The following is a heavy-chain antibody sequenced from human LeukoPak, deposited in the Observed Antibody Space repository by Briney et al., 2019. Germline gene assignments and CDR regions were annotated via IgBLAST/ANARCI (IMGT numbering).Heavy chain of an antibody. D-gene: IGHD3-22*01. CDR1: GYTFTGYY. V-gene: IGHV1-2*02. Sequence: GASVKVSCKASGYTFTGYYMHWVRQAPGQGLEWMGWINPNSGGTNYAQKFQGRVTMTRDTSISTAYMELSRLRSDDTAVYYCARLFYSSGYYILFDYWGQGTLVTVSS. J-gene: IGHJ4*02. CDR3: ARLFYSSGYYILFDY. CDR2: INPNSGGT.